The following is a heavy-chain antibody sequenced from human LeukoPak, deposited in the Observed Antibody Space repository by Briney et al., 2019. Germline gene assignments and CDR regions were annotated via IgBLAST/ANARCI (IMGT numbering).Heavy chain of an antibody. D-gene: IGHD1-26*01. J-gene: IGHJ4*02. CDR2: ISSSSSTI. Sequence: GGSLRLSCAASGFTFSSYSMNWVRQAPGKGLEWVSYISSSSSTIYYADSVKGRFTISRDNAKNSLYLQMNSLRAEDTAVYYCARVGATYFDYWGQGTLVTVSS. CDR1: GFTFSSYS. V-gene: IGHV3-48*04. CDR3: ARVGATYFDY.